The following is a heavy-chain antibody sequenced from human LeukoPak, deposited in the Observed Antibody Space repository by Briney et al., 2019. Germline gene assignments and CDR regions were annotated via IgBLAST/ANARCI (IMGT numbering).Heavy chain of an antibody. CDR1: GFTFSSYG. D-gene: IGHD4-23*01. Sequence: GGSLRLSCAASGFTFSSYGMHWVRQAPGKGLEWVAFIRYDGSNKYYADSVKGRFTISRDNSKNTLYLQMNSLRAEDTAVYYCAKQTTVVRNWYFDLWGRGTLVTVSS. CDR2: IRYDGSNK. CDR3: AKQTTVVRNWYFDL. J-gene: IGHJ2*01. V-gene: IGHV3-30*02.